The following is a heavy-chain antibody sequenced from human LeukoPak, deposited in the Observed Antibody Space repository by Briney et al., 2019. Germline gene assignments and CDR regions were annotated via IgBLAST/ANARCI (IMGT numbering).Heavy chain of an antibody. CDR1: GFIFSDYD. J-gene: IGHJ6*04. CDR2: FSSVGSYK. CDR3: AELGITMIGGV. D-gene: IGHD3-10*02. Sequence: GGSLRLSCAASGFIFSDYDMNWVRQAPGQGLEWVALFSSVGSYKYYADSVKGRFTISRDNAKSLVYLQLNSLRAGDTAVYYCAELGITMIGGVWGKGTTVTISS. V-gene: IGHV3-21*01.